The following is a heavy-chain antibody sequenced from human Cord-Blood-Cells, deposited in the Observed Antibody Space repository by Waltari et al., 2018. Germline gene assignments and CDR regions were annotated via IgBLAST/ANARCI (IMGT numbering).Heavy chain of an antibody. V-gene: IGHV1-2*02. CDR2: INPNSGGT. D-gene: IGHD2-15*01. Sequence: QVQLVQSGAEVKKPGASVKVSCKASGYTFTGYYMHWVRQAPGQGLEWMGWINPNSGGTNYAQEGQGRVTMTRDTSISTAYMELGRLRSDDTAVYYCARDHGGGLDYWGQGTLVTVSS. CDR1: GYTFTGYY. CDR3: ARDHGGGLDY. J-gene: IGHJ4*02.